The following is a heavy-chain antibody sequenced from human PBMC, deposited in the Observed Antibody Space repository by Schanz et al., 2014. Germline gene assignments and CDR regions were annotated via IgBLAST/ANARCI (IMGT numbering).Heavy chain of an antibody. Sequence: QVQMVESGGGVVQPGRSLRLSCAASGFAFSVYGMHWVRQAPGKGPEWVAVIWSDGSTKYYADSVKGRFTISRDNSKNTHYLQMNSLRADDTAVYFGARAHGNNWYGKGLDYWGQGTQVTVSS. CDR2: IWSDGSTK. V-gene: IGHV3-33*01. CDR3: ARAHGNNWYGKGLDY. D-gene: IGHD1-1*01. CDR1: GFAFSVYG. J-gene: IGHJ4*02.